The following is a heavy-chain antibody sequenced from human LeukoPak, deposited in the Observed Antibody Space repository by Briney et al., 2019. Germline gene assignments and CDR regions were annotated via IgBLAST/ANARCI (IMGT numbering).Heavy chain of an antibody. D-gene: IGHD4/OR15-4a*01. J-gene: IGHJ4*02. CDR3: ARETYGATLGFFDY. V-gene: IGHV3-7*01. CDR1: GFTFSSYW. Sequence: PGGSLRLSCAVSGFTFSSYWMNWVRQAPGKGLEWVANIKQDGSEKYYVDSVKGRFTISRDNAKNSLYLQVSSLRAEDTAVYYCARETYGATLGFFDYWGQGTLVTVSS. CDR2: IKQDGSEK.